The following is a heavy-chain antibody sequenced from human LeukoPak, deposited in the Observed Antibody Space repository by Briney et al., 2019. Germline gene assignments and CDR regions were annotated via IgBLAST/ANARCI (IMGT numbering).Heavy chain of an antibody. CDR3: AREGAAAATDAFDI. J-gene: IGHJ3*02. Sequence: GASLKISYKGSGSSFTSYWIGWVRPMPGKGLEWMGIIYPGDSDTRYSPSFQGQVTASADKSISTAYLQWSSLKASDTAMYYCAREGAAAATDAFDIWGQGTMVTVSS. D-gene: IGHD6-13*01. CDR1: GSSFTSYW. V-gene: IGHV5-51*01. CDR2: IYPGDSDT.